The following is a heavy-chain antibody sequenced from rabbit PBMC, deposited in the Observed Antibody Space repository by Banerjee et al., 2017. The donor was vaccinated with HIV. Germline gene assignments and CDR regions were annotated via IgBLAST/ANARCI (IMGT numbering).Heavy chain of an antibody. V-gene: IGHV1S40*01. CDR3: ARDRADVGYAYATYYFNL. D-gene: IGHD6-1*01. CDR2: IYAGSSGST. Sequence: QSLEESGGDLVKPGTSLTLTCTASGFSFNSSYYMCWVRQAPGKGLEWIACIYAGSSGSTYYASWAKGRFTISKTSSTTVTLQMTSLTAADTATYFCARDRADVGYAYATYYFNLWGPGTLVTVS. CDR1: GFSFNSSYY. J-gene: IGHJ4*01.